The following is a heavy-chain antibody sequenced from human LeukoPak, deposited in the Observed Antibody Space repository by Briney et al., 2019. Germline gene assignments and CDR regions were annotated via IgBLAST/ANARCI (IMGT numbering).Heavy chain of an antibody. V-gene: IGHV3-30-3*01. J-gene: IGHJ6*02. CDR2: TPFDGGLQ. Sequence: GGSLRLSCAASGFTFSRFAMYWVRQTPGDGLEWVGFTPFDGGLQCYADSVMGRFTISRDNSKNMLYLQMNGLRIEDTAIYYCAKDTTDVAAAGGGMDVWGQGTSVTVSS. CDR3: AKDTTDVAAAGGGMDV. D-gene: IGHD6-13*01. CDR1: GFTFSRFA.